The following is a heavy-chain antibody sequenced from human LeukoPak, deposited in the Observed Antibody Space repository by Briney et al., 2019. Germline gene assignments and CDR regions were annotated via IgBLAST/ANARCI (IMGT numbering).Heavy chain of an antibody. V-gene: IGHV3-74*01. D-gene: IGHD1-1*01. Sequence: PGGSLRLSCAASGFTFSSSWMHWVRHAARKGLEWVSHVSTDGSTTAFAASVKGRFTISRDNSKNTLYLQMNSLRAEDTAVYYCARDNPERDGPFDYWGQGTLVTVSS. CDR1: GFTFSSSW. J-gene: IGHJ4*02. CDR2: VSTDGSTT. CDR3: ARDNPERDGPFDY.